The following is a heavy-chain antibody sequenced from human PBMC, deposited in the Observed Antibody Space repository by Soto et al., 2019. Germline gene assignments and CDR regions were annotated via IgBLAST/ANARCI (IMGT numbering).Heavy chain of an antibody. Sequence: GGSLRLSCGASGFTFSGYAMSWVRQAPGKGLEWVSAISGSGGSTYYADSVKGRFTISRDNSKNTLYLQMNSLRAEDTAVYYCAKVGHSSSRGKPLYYFDYWGQGTLVTVSS. CDR3: AKVGHSSSRGKPLYYFDY. D-gene: IGHD6-13*01. CDR2: ISGSGGST. CDR1: GFTFSGYA. J-gene: IGHJ4*02. V-gene: IGHV3-23*01.